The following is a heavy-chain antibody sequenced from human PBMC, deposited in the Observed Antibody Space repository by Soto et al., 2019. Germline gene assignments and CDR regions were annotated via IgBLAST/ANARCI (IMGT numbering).Heavy chain of an antibody. J-gene: IGHJ4*02. CDR1: GFTFSAYW. D-gene: IGHD6-19*01. CDR3: ARGGGAVGGHIDY. V-gene: IGHV3-7*04. CDR2: IRQDSVDE. Sequence: EVQLVESGGGLVQSGGSLRLSCAASGFTFSAYWMTWVRQAPGKGLEWVANIRQDSVDEYYVDSVRGRFTISRDNAKKSVYLHMKSLRAGDTALYYCARGGGAVGGHIDYWGQGTLVTVSS.